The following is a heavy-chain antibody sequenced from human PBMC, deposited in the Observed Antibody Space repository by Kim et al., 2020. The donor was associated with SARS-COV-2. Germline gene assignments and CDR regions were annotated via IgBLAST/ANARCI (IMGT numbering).Heavy chain of an antibody. CDR1: GGSIRSGGYY. CDR2: IYYSWSN. D-gene: IGHD6-13*01. Sequence: SETLSLTCTVSGGSIRSGGYYWSWIRQHPGKGLEWIGYIYYSWSNYYNPSLKSRLTISLDTSQNQFSLNLRSVAVADTAQYFCSTSTSSWYYFDSLGQGT. J-gene: IGHJ4*02. CDR3: STSTSSWYYFDS. V-gene: IGHV4-31*03.